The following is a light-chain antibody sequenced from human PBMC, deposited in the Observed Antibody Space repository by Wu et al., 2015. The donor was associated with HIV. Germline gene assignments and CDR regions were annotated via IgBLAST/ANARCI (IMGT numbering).Light chain of an antibody. CDR1: QSIRSSY. V-gene: IGKV3-20*01. CDR3: QQYGSSLLT. CDR2: GIS. Sequence: EIVLTQSPGTLSLSPGERVTLSCRASQSIRSSYLTWYQQKGGQAPRLLIYGISTRAAGIPARFSDSRSGTEFTLTISRLEPEDFAVYYCQQYGSSLLTFGGGTKVEIK. J-gene: IGKJ4*01.